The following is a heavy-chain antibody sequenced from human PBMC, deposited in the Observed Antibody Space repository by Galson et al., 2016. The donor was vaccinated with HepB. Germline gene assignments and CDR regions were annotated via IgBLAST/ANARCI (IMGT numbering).Heavy chain of an antibody. D-gene: IGHD4-17*01. CDR2: IYDSGSS. CDR1: GGSISSGGYY. CDR3: AGGSDYVADY. J-gene: IGHJ4*02. Sequence: SETLSLTCTVSGGSISSGGYYWSWIRQPPGKGLEWIGHIYDSGSSNYNPSLKSRVTISLDTSKNQFSLKLSSVTAADTAIYFCAGGSDYVADYWGQGTLVTVSS. V-gene: IGHV4-61*08.